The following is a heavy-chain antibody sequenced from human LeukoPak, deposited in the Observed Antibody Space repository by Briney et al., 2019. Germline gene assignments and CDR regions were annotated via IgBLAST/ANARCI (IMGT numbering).Heavy chain of an antibody. CDR3: ATTRYISGWHESGTRSFDY. D-gene: IGHD6-19*01. CDR1: GGSISSYY. Sequence: SETLSLTCTVSGGSISSYYWSWIRQPPGKGLEWIGYIYYSGTDYNPSLKSRVTMSVDTSKNQFSLKLTSVTAADTAVYYCATTRYISGWHESGTRSFDYWGQGTLVTVSS. J-gene: IGHJ4*02. CDR2: IYYSGT. V-gene: IGHV4-59*08.